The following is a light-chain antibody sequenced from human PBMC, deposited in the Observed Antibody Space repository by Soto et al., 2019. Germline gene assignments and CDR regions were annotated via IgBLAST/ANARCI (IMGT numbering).Light chain of an antibody. V-gene: IGKV1-5*01. Sequence: DIQMTHSPSTLSASVGDRVTITCRTSQSISIWLSWYQQRPGKAPKLLIYAASTLESGVPSRFSGSGSGTEFTLTISSLQPDDFATYYCQQYNSYPLTFGGGTKVDIK. CDR2: AAS. CDR3: QQYNSYPLT. J-gene: IGKJ4*01. CDR1: QSISIW.